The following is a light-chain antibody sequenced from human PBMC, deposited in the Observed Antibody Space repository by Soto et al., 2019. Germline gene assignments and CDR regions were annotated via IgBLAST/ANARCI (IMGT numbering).Light chain of an antibody. V-gene: IGKV3D-15*01. CDR1: QSVGSD. CDR2: DIF. Sequence: EIVMTQSPATLSVSPGESATLSCRASQSVGSDLAWYQQKPGQAPRLVIYDIFTRATGVPNRISGSGSGTELTLTISSLQSEDFAVYYCQQYNSWPLTCGGGTKVDIK. CDR3: QQYNSWPLT. J-gene: IGKJ4*01.